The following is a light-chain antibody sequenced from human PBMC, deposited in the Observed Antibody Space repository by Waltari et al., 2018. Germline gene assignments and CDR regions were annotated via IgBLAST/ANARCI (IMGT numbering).Light chain of an antibody. CDR2: AAF. CDR1: QSISSY. Sequence: DIQMTQSPSSLSASVGDRVTITCRASQSISSYLNWYQQKPGKAPKVLIYAAFSLHNGVPSRFSGSGSGTDVTLTISTLQPEDFATYYCQQSYSTPYTFGQGTKLEIK. V-gene: IGKV1-39*01. J-gene: IGKJ2*01. CDR3: QQSYSTPYT.